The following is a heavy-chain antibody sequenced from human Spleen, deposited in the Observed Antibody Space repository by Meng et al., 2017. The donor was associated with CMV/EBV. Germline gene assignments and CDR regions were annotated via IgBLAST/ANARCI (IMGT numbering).Heavy chain of an antibody. CDR2: ISAYNGNK. J-gene: IGHJ4*02. D-gene: IGHD6-19*01. V-gene: IGHV1-18*01. Sequence: ASVKVSCKASGYRFSRYGISLVQQAPGQGLEWMGWISAYNGNKKYAQKFQGRVTMTTDTTTSTAYMEMRSLRTDDTAVYYCARDVESVAVSDYWGQGTLVTVSS. CDR3: ARDVESVAVSDY. CDR1: GYRFSRYG.